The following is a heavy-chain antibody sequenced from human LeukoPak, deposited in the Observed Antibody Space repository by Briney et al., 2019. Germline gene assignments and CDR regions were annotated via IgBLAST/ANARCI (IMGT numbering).Heavy chain of an antibody. CDR3: ARTTYYYYRRDYYYYMDV. Sequence: GGSLRLSCVASGFTFSSYNINWVRQAPGKGLEWVSYISSRSSDILYADSVKGRFTISRDNAKNSLYLQMNSLRAEDTAVYFCARTTYYYYRRDYYYYMDVWGKGTTVTVSS. D-gene: IGHD3-22*01. CDR1: GFTFSSYN. V-gene: IGHV3-21*05. J-gene: IGHJ6*03. CDR2: ISSRSSDI.